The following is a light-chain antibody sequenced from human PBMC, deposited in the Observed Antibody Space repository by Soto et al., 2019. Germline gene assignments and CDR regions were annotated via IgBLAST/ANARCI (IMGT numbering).Light chain of an antibody. V-gene: IGKV1-27*01. J-gene: IGKJ4*01. CDR1: QGIGVC. Sequence: DIQMTQSPSSVSASLGDRFTITCRASQGIGVCLAWFQQKPGNVPKLLIYAASTLQSGVPSRFSGSGSGTDFTLTISSLQPEDVATYYCQKYNTAPLTFGGGTKVEIK. CDR3: QKYNTAPLT. CDR2: AAS.